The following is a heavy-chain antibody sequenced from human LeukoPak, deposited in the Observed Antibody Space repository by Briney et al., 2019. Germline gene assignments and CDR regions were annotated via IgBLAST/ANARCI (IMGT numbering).Heavy chain of an antibody. CDR1: GFTFSNYE. J-gene: IGHJ4*02. Sequence: PGGSLRLSCAAFGFTFSNYEMNWVRQAPGKGLEWVSGINWNGGRTGYADSVKGRFTISRDNAKNSLYLQMNSLRAEDTALYYCAREQSGGIYYLDYWGQGTLVAVSS. CDR3: AREQSGGIYYLDY. V-gene: IGHV3-20*04. CDR2: INWNGGRT. D-gene: IGHD1-26*01.